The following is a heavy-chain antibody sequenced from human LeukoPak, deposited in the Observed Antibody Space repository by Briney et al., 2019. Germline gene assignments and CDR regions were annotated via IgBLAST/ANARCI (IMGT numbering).Heavy chain of an antibody. CDR1: GFTFSSYA. J-gene: IGHJ3*02. D-gene: IGHD1-20*01. Sequence: GGSLRLSCAASGFTFSSYAMSWVRQAPGKGLEWVSAISGSGGSTYYADSVMGRFTISRDKSKNTLYLQMNSLRAEDTAVYYCARDGYNYTARDNDGFEIWGQGTMVTVSP. CDR2: ISGSGGST. CDR3: ARDGYNYTARDNDGFEI. V-gene: IGHV3-23*01.